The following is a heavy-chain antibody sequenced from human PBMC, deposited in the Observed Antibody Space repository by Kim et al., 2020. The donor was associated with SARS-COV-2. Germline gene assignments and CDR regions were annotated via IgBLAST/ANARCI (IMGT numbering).Heavy chain of an antibody. V-gene: IGHV3-7*03. CDR1: GFTFSSYW. Sequence: GGSLRLSCAASGFTFSSYWMSWVRQAPGKGLEWVANIKQDGSEKYYVDSVKGRFTISRDNAKNSLYLQMNSLRAEDTAVYYCARVGYSSSWYFTEYYYYGMDVWGQGTTVTVSS. CDR2: IKQDGSEK. J-gene: IGHJ6*02. D-gene: IGHD6-13*01. CDR3: ARVGYSSSWYFTEYYYYGMDV.